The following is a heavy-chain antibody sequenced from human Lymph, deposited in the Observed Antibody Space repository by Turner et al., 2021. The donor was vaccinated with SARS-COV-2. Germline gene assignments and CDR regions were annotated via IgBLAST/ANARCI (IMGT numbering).Heavy chain of an antibody. D-gene: IGHD3-22*01. Sequence: QVQLVESGGGLVKPGGSLSLSCAASGFTFSDYYMSWIRQAPGKGLEWVSYISSSSTYTNYADSVKGRFTISRDNAKNSMYVQMNSLRAEDTAVYYCARGLLPYYYYGMDVWGQGTTVTVSS. J-gene: IGHJ6*02. CDR3: ARGLLPYYYYGMDV. CDR1: GFTFSDYY. CDR2: ISSSSTYT. V-gene: IGHV3-11*06.